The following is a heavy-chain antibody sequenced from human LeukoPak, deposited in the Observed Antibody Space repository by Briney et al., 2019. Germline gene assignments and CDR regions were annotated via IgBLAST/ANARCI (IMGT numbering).Heavy chain of an antibody. J-gene: IGHJ5*02. V-gene: IGHV4-59*01. CDR2: IYYSGST. Sequence: SETLSLTCTVSGGSISSYYWSWIRQPPGKGLEWIGYIYYSGSTNYNPSLKSRVTISLDTSKNRFSLKLSSVTAADTAVYYCAREVEQLVRGGWFDPWGQGTLVTVSS. CDR1: GGSISSYY. CDR3: AREVEQLVRGGWFDP. D-gene: IGHD6-13*01.